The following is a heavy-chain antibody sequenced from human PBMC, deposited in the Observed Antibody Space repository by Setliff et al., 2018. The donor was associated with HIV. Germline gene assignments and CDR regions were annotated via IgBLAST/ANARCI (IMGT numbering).Heavy chain of an antibody. CDR1: GYTFTSYY. V-gene: IGHV1-46*01. D-gene: IGHD5-18*01. CDR2: INPSSGST. J-gene: IGHJ4*02. CDR3: ARGLIGDGYSPFDY. Sequence: ASVKVSCKASGYTFTSYYMHWVRQAPGQGLEWMGIINPSSGSTSYAQTFQGRVTITADKSTSTAYMELSSLRSEDTAVYYCARGLIGDGYSPFDYWGQGTLVTVSS.